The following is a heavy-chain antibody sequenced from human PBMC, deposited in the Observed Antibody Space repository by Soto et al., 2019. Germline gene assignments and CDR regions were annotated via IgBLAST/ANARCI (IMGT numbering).Heavy chain of an antibody. CDR1: GFTFSSYS. CDR3: ARGNDEQQLARYYYYMDV. Sequence: GGSLRLSCAASGFTFSSYSMNWVRQAPGKGLEWVSSISSSSSYIYYADSVKGRFTISRDNAKNSLYLQMNSLRAEDTAVYYCARGNDEQQLARYYYYMDVWGKGTTVTVSS. CDR2: ISSSSSYI. V-gene: IGHV3-21*01. D-gene: IGHD6-13*01. J-gene: IGHJ6*03.